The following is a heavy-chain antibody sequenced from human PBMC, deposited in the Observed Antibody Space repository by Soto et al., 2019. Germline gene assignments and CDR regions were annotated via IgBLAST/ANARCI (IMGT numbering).Heavy chain of an antibody. Sequence: KASETLSLTCAVSGGSISSSNWWSWVRQPPGKGLEWIGEIYHSGSTNYNPSLKSRVTISVDKSKNQFSLKLSSVTAADTAVYYCAGDQGRREKNTYLASGGKGSLVPVS. V-gene: IGHV4-4*02. CDR1: GGSISSSNW. CDR2: IYHSGST. D-gene: IGHD1-26*01. J-gene: IGHJ4*02. CDR3: AGDQGRREKNTYLAS.